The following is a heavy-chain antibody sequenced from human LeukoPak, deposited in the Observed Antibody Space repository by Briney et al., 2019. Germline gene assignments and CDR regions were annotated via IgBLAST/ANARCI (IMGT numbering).Heavy chain of an antibody. V-gene: IGHV3-30*04. D-gene: IGHD3-10*01. CDR3: ARDYYGSGSYHFDY. CDR2: ISYDGSNK. Sequence: GRSLRLSCAASGFTFSSYAMHWVRQAPGKGLEWVAVISYDGSNKYYADSVKGRFTISRGNSKNTLHLQMNSLRAEDTAVYYCARDYYGSGSYHFDYWGQGTLVTVSS. J-gene: IGHJ4*02. CDR1: GFTFSSYA.